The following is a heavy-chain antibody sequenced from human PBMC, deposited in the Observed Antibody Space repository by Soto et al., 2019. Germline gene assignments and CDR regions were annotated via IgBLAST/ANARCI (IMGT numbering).Heavy chain of an antibody. J-gene: IGHJ6*02. CDR3: ARYCSSTSCFYYYYGMDV. CDR1: GGTFTSYD. Sequence: QVQLVQSGAEVKKPGSSVKVSCKASGGTFTSYDINWVRQATGQGLEWMGWMNPNSGNTGYAQKFQGRVTMTRNTSISTAYMELSSLRSEDTAVYYCARYCSSTSCFYYYYGMDVWGQGTTVTVSS. V-gene: IGHV1-8*01. CDR2: MNPNSGNT. D-gene: IGHD2-2*01.